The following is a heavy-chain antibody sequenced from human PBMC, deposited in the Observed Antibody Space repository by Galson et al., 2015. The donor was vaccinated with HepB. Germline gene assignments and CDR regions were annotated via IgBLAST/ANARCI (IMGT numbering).Heavy chain of an antibody. V-gene: IGHV3-43*01. CDR3: ASAYYYDSSGYYPLGY. CDR2: ISWDGGST. D-gene: IGHD3-22*01. J-gene: IGHJ4*02. Sequence: SLRLSCAASGFTFDDYTMHWVRQAPGKGLEWVSLISWDGGSTYYADSVKGRFTISRDNSKNSLYLQMNSLRTEDTALYYCASAYYYDSSGYYPLGYWGQGTLVTVSS. CDR1: GFTFDDYT.